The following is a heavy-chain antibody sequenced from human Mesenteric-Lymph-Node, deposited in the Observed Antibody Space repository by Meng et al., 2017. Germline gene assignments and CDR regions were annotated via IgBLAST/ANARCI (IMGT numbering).Heavy chain of an antibody. J-gene: IGHJ4*02. V-gene: IGHV3-7*01. D-gene: IGHD1-26*01. CDR2: IKQDLSET. Sequence: GESLKISCAASGFTFSSYWMTWVRQAPGKGLEWVANIKQDLSETYYVDSVKGRFTISRDNANKLLYLQMNSLRAEDTAVYYCAGISGRYGGVFDYWGQGTLVTVSS. CDR3: AGISGRYGGVFDY. CDR1: GFTFSSYW.